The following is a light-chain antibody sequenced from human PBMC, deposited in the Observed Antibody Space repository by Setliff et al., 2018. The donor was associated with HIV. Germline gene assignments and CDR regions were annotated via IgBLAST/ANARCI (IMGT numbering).Light chain of an antibody. CDR1: SSDVGAYNY. V-gene: IGLV2-8*01. J-gene: IGLJ2*01. CDR3: TSYAGSNNFVV. CDR2: EVN. Sequence: QSALTQPPPASGSPGQSVTISCTGTSSDVGAYNYVSWYQQHPGKAPKLMIYEVNKRPSWVPDRFSGSKSGNTASLTVSGLQAEDEADYYCTSYAGSNNFVVFGGGTKVTVL.